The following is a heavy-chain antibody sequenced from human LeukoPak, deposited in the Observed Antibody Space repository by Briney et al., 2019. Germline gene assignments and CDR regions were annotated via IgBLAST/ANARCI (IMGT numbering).Heavy chain of an antibody. D-gene: IGHD3-22*01. V-gene: IGHV4-30-4*08. CDR3: ARYGVFYYDSSGYSFFDY. J-gene: IGHJ4*02. CDR2: IYYSGST. Sequence: PSQTLSLTCTVSGGSISSGDYYWSWIRQPPGKGLEWIGYIYYSGSTYYNPSLKSRVTISVDTSKNQFSLKLSSVTAADTAVYCCARYGVFYYDSSGYSFFDYWGQGTLVTVSS. CDR1: GGSISSGDYY.